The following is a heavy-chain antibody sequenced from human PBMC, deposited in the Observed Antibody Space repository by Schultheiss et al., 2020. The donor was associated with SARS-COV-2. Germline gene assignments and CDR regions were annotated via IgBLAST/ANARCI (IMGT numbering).Heavy chain of an antibody. CDR2: INPNSGGT. CDR1: GYTFTGYY. Sequence: ASVKVSCKASGYTFTGYYMHWVRQAPGQGLEWMGWINPNSGGTNYAQKFQGRVTMTRDTSISTAYMELSRLRSEDTAVYYCARDIAGSLRGGWFDPWGQGTLVTVSS. V-gene: IGHV1-2*02. CDR3: ARDIAGSLRGGWFDP. J-gene: IGHJ5*02. D-gene: IGHD2-15*01.